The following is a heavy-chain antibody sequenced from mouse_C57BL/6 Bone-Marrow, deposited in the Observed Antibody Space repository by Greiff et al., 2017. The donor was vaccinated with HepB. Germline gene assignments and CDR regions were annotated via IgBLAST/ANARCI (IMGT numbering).Heavy chain of an antibody. CDR1: GFNIKDDY. CDR2: IDPENGDT. V-gene: IGHV14-4*01. CDR3: TTDDGAY. Sequence: VQLQQSGAELVRPGASVKLSCTASGFNIKDDYMHWVKQRPEQGLEWIGWIDPENGDTEYASKFQGKATITAETSSNTAYLQLSSLTSEDTAVYYCTTDDGAYWGQGTLVTVSA. J-gene: IGHJ3*01.